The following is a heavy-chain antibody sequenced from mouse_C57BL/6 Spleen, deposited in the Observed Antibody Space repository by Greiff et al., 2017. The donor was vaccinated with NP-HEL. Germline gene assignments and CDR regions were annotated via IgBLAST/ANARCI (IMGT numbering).Heavy chain of an antibody. V-gene: IGHV1-54*01. Sequence: VNVVESGAELVRPGTSVKVSCKASGYAFTNYLIEWVKQRPGQGLEWIGVINPGSGGTNYNEKFKGKATLTADKSSSTAYMQLSSLTSEDSAVYFCARFWGSEYYFDYWGQGTTLTVSS. CDR2: INPGSGGT. CDR3: ARFWGSEYYFDY. CDR1: GYAFTNYL. J-gene: IGHJ2*01.